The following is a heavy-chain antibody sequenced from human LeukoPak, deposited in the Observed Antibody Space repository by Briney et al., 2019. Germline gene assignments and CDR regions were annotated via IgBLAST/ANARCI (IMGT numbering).Heavy chain of an antibody. CDR1: GFTFSNAW. Sequence: GGALRLSCAASGFTFSNAWMSCVLQAPGRGLEWVGRIKSKTDGGTTDYAAPVKGRFTISRDDSKNTAYLQMDSLKTEDTAVYYCTGNYYGSGSSADFAYWGQGPLVTVS. CDR2: IKSKTDGGTT. D-gene: IGHD3-10*01. CDR3: TGNYYGSGSSADFAY. V-gene: IGHV3-15*01. J-gene: IGHJ4*02.